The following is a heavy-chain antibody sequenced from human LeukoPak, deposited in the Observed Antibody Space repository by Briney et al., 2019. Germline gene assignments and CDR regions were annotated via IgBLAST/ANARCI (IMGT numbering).Heavy chain of an antibody. Sequence: GGSLRLSCAASGFTFSSYEMNWVRQAPGKGLAWVSYISSSGSPIYYAGSVKGRFTISRDNAKHSLYLQMNSLRAEDTAVYYCAGGSGWATFDYWGQGTLVTVSS. V-gene: IGHV3-48*03. CDR2: ISSSGSPI. J-gene: IGHJ4*02. CDR3: AGGSGWATFDY. CDR1: GFTFSSYE. D-gene: IGHD6-19*01.